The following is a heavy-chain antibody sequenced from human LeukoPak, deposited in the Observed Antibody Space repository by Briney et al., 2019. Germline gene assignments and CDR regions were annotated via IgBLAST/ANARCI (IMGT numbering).Heavy chain of an antibody. D-gene: IGHD3-3*01. CDR2: ISSSSYI. Sequence: GGSLRLSCAASGFTFSSCSMNWVRQAPGKGLEWVSSISSSSYIYYADSVKGRFTISRDNAKNSLYLQMNSLRAEDTAVYYCAREREPMLWSGYYNPSGYWGQGTLVTVSS. J-gene: IGHJ4*02. CDR1: GFTFSSCS. V-gene: IGHV3-21*01. CDR3: AREREPMLWSGYYNPSGY.